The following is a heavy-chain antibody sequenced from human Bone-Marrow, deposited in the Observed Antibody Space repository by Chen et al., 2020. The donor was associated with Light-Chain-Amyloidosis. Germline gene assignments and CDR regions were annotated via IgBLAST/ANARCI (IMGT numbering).Heavy chain of an antibody. J-gene: IGHJ5*02. CDR3: ARVGATLCWFDP. D-gene: IGHD1-26*01. CDR2: IYYSGST. CDR1: GGSISSSSYY. Sequence: QLQLQESGPGLVKPSETLSLTCTVSGGSISSSSYYWGWIRQPPGKGLEWIGSIYYSGSTYYNPSLKSRVTISVDTSKNQFSLKLSSVTAADTAVYYCARVGATLCWFDPWGQGTLVTVSS. V-gene: IGHV4-39*01.